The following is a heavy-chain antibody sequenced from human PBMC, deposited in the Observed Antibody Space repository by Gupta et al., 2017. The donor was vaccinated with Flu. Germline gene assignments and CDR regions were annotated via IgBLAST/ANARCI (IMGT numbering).Heavy chain of an antibody. J-gene: IGHJ4*02. CDR2: VGYGGNT. Sequence: QLQLQESGAGLVKPSETLSPICSASGGPISDTSYYWGWIRQPPGKGLEWIGNVGYGGNTLYIPSLKSRVTISVDTSKNQFSLKLSSVTAADTAVYYCARRITYGKTFDYWGQGSLVTVSS. V-gene: IGHV4-39*01. CDR1: GGPISDTSYY. D-gene: IGHD2/OR15-2a*01. CDR3: ARRITYGKTFDY.